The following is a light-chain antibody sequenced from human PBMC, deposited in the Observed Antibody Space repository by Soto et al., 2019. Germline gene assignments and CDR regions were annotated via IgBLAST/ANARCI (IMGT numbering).Light chain of an antibody. V-gene: IGKV3-11*01. Sequence: EIVLTQSPATLSLSPGERATLSCRASQSVSSYVAWYQQKPGQAPRLLIYDASHSATGIPARFSGSGSGTDFTLAISSLEPEDFAVYYCQQRSTCPLSFSEGTKLEIK. CDR2: DAS. CDR3: QQRSTCPLS. J-gene: IGKJ2*01. CDR1: QSVSSY.